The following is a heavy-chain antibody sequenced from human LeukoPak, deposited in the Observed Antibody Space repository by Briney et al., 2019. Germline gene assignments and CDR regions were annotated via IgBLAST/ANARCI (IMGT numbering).Heavy chain of an antibody. CDR2: MNPNSGNT. Sequence: ASVKVSCKASGHTFISYDFNWVRQATGQGLEWMGWMNPNSGNTGYAQKFQGRGTMTRNTSINTAYMELSSLRSEDTAVYYCAKDPRDISTGNYDEFDIWAKGQWSPSLQ. CDR3: AKDPRDISTGNYDEFDI. J-gene: IGHJ3*02. D-gene: IGHD3-9*01. CDR1: GHTFISYD. V-gene: IGHV1-8*01.